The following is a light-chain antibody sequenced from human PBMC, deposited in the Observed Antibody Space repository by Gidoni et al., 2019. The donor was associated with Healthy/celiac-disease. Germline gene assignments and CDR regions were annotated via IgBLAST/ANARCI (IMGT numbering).Light chain of an antibody. V-gene: IGKV3-15*01. CDR1: QSVSSN. J-gene: IGKJ4*01. CDR2: GAS. Sequence: EIGMTQSPATLSVSPGERATLSCRASQSVSSNLAWYKQKPGQAPSLLIYGASTRATGIPARFSGSGSGTEFPLTLSSLQSEDFAVYYCQQYNNWPLTFGGGTKVEIK. CDR3: QQYNNWPLT.